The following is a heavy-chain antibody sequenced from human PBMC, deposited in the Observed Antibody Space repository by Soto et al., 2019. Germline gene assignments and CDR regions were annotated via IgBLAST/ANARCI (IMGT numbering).Heavy chain of an antibody. CDR1: GGTFSSYA. J-gene: IGHJ4*02. CDR3: ARVTARHSEVTPFDY. CDR2: IIPIFGTA. Sequence: ASVKVSCKASGGTFSSYAISWVRQAPGQGLEWMGGIIPIFGTANYAQKFQGRVTITADESTSTAYMELSSLRSEDTAVYYCARVTARHSEVTPFDYWGPGTLVTVSS. D-gene: IGHD5-18*01. V-gene: IGHV1-69*13.